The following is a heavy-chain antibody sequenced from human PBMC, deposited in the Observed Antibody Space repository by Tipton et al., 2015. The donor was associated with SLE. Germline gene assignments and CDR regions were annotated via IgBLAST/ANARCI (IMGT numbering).Heavy chain of an antibody. V-gene: IGHV4-59*01. CDR3: ARTTSGTYYFDY. CDR1: GASISSSY. J-gene: IGHJ4*02. CDR2: IYSSGST. D-gene: IGHD3-10*01. Sequence: TLSLTCTVSGASISSSYLSWIRQPPGKGLEWIGYIYSSGSTDYNPSLNSRVTISVDTSKNQFSLKVTSVTAADTAVYYCARTTSGTYYFDYWGRGTLVTVSS.